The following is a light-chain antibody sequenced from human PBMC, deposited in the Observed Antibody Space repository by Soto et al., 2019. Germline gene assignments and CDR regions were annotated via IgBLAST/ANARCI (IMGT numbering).Light chain of an antibody. CDR1: EHVGNN. Sequence: EVVMTKSPATLYVSPGERATLSCRASEHVGNNLAWYQQKPGQAHRLLIYATSSRATDFPASFSGSGSGTDFTLTISSLQSEDFAVYYCQQYNNWPQTFGQGTKVEIK. CDR2: ATS. J-gene: IGKJ1*01. CDR3: QQYNNWPQT. V-gene: IGKV3-15*01.